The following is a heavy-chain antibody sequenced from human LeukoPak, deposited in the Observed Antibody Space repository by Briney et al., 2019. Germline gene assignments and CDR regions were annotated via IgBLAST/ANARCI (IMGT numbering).Heavy chain of an antibody. CDR3: AKGLKAGATAFEN. J-gene: IGHJ4*02. CDR1: GFSFSGYG. D-gene: IGHD1-26*01. Sequence: PGNSLRLSCAVSGFSFSGYGTHWVRQAPGKGLEWMAVISSDGSMQYYADSVVGRFTISRDSSSNTLFLQMNSLRAEDTAVYYCAKGLKAGATAFENWGQGTLVTVSP. V-gene: IGHV3-30*18. CDR2: ISSDGSMQ.